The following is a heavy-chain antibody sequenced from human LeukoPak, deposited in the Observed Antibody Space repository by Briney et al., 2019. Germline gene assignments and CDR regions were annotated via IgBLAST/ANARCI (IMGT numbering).Heavy chain of an antibody. J-gene: IGHJ4*02. CDR3: AKGDYYGSGGYYPLSDY. Sequence: PGRSLRLSCAASGFTFSSYGMHWVRQAPGKGLEWVAVISYDGSNKYYADSVKGRFTISRDNSKNTLYLQMNSLRAEDTAVYYCAKGDYYGSGGYYPLSDYWGQGTLVTVSS. D-gene: IGHD3-10*01. CDR2: ISYDGSNK. V-gene: IGHV3-30*18. CDR1: GFTFSSYG.